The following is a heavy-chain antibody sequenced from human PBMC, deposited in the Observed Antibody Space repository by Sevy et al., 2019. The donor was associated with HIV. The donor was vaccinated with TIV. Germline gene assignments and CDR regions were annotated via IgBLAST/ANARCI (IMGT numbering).Heavy chain of an antibody. CDR2: IYPGDSDT. J-gene: IGHJ6*02. Sequence: GESLKISCKASGYSFSSYWFGWVRQMPGKGLEWMGIIYPGDSDTRYSLSFQGQVTISVDKSFSTAYLQWSSLKASDTAIYYCARGARGTLPSFYYYGFDVWGQRTTVTVSS. CDR3: ARGARGTLPSFYYYGFDV. D-gene: IGHD1-1*01. CDR1: GYSFSSYW. V-gene: IGHV5-51*01.